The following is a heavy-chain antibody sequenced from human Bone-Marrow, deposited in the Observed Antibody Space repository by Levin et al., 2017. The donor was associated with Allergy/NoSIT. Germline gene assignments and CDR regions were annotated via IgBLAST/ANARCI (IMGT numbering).Heavy chain of an antibody. CDR2: IYYSGST. CDR3: ARQLRAVQGDTQNLNWFDP. Sequence: PSQTLSLTCTVSGGSISSSSYYWGWIRQPPGKGLEWIGSIYYSGSTYYNPSLKSRVTISVDTSKNQFSLKLSSVTAADTAVYYCARQLRAVQGDTQNLNWFDPWGQGTLVTVSS. D-gene: IGHD3-10*01. CDR1: GGSISSSSYY. V-gene: IGHV4-39*01. J-gene: IGHJ5*02.